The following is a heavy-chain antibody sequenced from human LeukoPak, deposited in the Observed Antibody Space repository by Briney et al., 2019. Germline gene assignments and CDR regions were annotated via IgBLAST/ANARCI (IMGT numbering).Heavy chain of an antibody. V-gene: IGHV3-23*01. D-gene: IGHD3-3*01. J-gene: IGHJ4*02. CDR1: GFTVSSNY. CDR2: ISGSGGST. Sequence: GGSLRLSCAASGFTVSSNYMSWVRQAPGKGLEWVSAISGSGGSTYYADSVKGRFTISRDNSKNTLYLQMNSLRAEDTAVYYCAKAGYYDFWSGHVVGFDYWGQGTLVTVSS. CDR3: AKAGYYDFWSGHVVGFDY.